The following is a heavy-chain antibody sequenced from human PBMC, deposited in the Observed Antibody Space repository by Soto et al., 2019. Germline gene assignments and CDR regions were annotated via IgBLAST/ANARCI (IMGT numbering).Heavy chain of an antibody. J-gene: IGHJ6*03. Sequence: SVKVSCKASGGSFSSYTISWVRQAPGQGLEWMGRIIPILGIANYAQKFQGRVTITADKSTSTAYMELSSLRSEDTAVYYCARGVPAAMSDYYYYYYMDVWGKGTTVTVSS. CDR2: IIPILGIA. V-gene: IGHV1-69*02. CDR3: ARGVPAAMSDYYYYYYMDV. CDR1: GGSFSSYT. D-gene: IGHD2-2*01.